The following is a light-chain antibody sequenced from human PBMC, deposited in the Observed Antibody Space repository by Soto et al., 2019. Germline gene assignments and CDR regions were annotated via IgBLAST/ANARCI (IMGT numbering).Light chain of an antibody. CDR3: QQYDNLPRT. Sequence: DLQMTQSPSSLSASVGDRVTITCQASQDISNYLNWYQQKPWKAPKLLIYDASNLETGVPSRFSGSGSGTDFTFTISSLQPEDIATYYCQQYDNLPRTFGQGTKLEIK. CDR1: QDISNY. CDR2: DAS. V-gene: IGKV1-33*01. J-gene: IGKJ2*01.